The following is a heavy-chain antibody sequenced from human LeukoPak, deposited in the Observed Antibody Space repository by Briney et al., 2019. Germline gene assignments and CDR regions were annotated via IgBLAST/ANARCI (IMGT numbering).Heavy chain of an antibody. CDR3: AVKPGYTGSWGTFDS. V-gene: IGHV5-51*01. D-gene: IGHD1-26*01. CDR2: IYPGDSDT. J-gene: IGHJ4*02. Sequence: GESLKISCKGSGYSFTNYWIGWVRQMLGKGLEWMGSIYPGDSDTRYSPSFQGQVTISADKSISTAYVQWSSLKASDSAMYYCAVKPGYTGSWGTFDSWGQGTLVAV. CDR1: GYSFTNYW.